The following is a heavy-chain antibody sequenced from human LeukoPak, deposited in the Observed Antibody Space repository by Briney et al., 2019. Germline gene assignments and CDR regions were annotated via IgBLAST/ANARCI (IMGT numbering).Heavy chain of an antibody. CDR3: AFIAPAGI. CDR1: GFTFSDYY. CDR2: ISDNSADK. V-gene: IGHV3-11*03. J-gene: IGHJ4*02. Sequence: KAGGSLRLSCAASGFTFSDYYMSWFRRAPGKGLEWVAYISDNSADKRYADSVKGRFSISRDNTKSLPYLEMSTLRAEDTGKYYCAFIAPAGIWGQGTLVTVSS. D-gene: IGHD6-13*01.